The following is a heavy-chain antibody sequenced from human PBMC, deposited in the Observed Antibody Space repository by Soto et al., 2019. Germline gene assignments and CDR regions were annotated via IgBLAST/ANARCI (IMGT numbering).Heavy chain of an antibody. V-gene: IGHV3-21*01. CDR2: ISDSSSYV. Sequence: EGQLVESGGGLVKPGGSLRLSCAASGFTFSTYSMNWVRQAPGKGLEWVSSISDSSSYVYYADSVKGRFTISRDNAKNSLYLQMNNLRVEDTAVYYCATGGRVRRAGTTGVHNWFDPWGQGTLVTVSS. D-gene: IGHD1-1*01. CDR3: ATGGRVRRAGTTGVHNWFDP. CDR1: GFTFSTYS. J-gene: IGHJ5*02.